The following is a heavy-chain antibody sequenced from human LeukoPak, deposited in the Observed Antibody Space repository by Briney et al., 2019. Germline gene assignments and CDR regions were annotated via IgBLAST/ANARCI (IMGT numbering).Heavy chain of an antibody. Sequence: GGSLRLSCVVSEFTFSTYSMNWVRQAPGRGLEWASSISSSSSYIYYADSVKGRFTISRDNAKNSLYLQMNSLRAEDTAVYYCAAYSGSYPEYFQYWGQGILVTVSS. CDR2: ISSSSSYI. D-gene: IGHD1-26*01. J-gene: IGHJ1*01. CDR3: AAYSGSYPEYFQY. CDR1: EFTFSTYS. V-gene: IGHV3-21*01.